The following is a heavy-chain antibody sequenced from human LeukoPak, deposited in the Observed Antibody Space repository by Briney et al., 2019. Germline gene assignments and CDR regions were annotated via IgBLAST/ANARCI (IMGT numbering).Heavy chain of an antibody. Sequence: GASVKVSCKASGGTFSSYAISWVRQAPGQGLEWMGRINPNSGGTNYAQKFQGRVTMTRDTSISTAYMELSRLRSDDTAVYYCARVADYGDYDWVYWGQGTLVTVSS. V-gene: IGHV1-2*06. J-gene: IGHJ4*02. CDR3: ARVADYGDYDWVY. CDR1: GGTFSSYA. CDR2: INPNSGGT. D-gene: IGHD4-17*01.